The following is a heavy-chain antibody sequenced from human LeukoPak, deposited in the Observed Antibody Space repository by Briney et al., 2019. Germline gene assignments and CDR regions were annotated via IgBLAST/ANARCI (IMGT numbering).Heavy chain of an antibody. J-gene: IGHJ4*02. D-gene: IGHD6-13*01. CDR3: ARLSQIQAAAGTCDY. Sequence: GESLKISCKGSGYSFSNYWIGWVRQMPGKGLEWMGIIYPGDSDTTYSPSLQGQVTISADKSISTAYPQWSSLTASDTAMYYCARLSQIQAAAGTCDYWGQGTLVTVSS. CDR2: IYPGDSDT. CDR1: GYSFSNYW. V-gene: IGHV5-51*01.